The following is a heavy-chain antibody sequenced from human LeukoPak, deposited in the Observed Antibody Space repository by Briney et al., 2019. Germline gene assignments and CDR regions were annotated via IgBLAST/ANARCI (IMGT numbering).Heavy chain of an antibody. Sequence: SETPSLTCAVYGGSFSGYYWNWIRQPPGKGLEWIGEINHSGSTNYIPSLKSRVTISVDMSKNQFSLKLTSMTAADTAVYYCARGRDYVWGSYISLWGQGTLVTVSS. V-gene: IGHV4-34*01. CDR2: INHSGST. CDR3: ARGRDYVWGSYISL. J-gene: IGHJ4*02. CDR1: GGSFSGYY. D-gene: IGHD3-16*01.